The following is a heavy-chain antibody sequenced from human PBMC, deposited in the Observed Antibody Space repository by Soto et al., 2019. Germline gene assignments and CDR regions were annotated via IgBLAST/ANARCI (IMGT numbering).Heavy chain of an antibody. CDR1: GGSISSYY. J-gene: IGHJ5*02. V-gene: IGHV4-59*08. CDR3: ARLRFTIFGVATEGYWFDP. CDR2: IYYSGST. Sequence: PSESLSLTCTVSGGSISSYYWSWIRQPPGKGLEWIGYIYYSGSTNYNPSLKSRVTISVDTSKNQFSLKLSSVTAADTAVYYCARLRFTIFGVATEGYWFDPWGQGTLVTVSS. D-gene: IGHD3-3*01.